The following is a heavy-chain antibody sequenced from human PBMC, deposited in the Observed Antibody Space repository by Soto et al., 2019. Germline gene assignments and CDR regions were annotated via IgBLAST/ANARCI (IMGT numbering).Heavy chain of an antibody. Sequence: ASVKVSCKVSGYTLTELSMHWVRQAPGKGLEWMGGFDPEDGETIYAQKFQGRVTMTEDTSTDTAYMELSSLRSEDTAVYYCATSSGYSGYAVGYFDYWGQGTLVTAPQ. V-gene: IGHV1-24*01. J-gene: IGHJ4*02. CDR2: FDPEDGET. D-gene: IGHD5-12*01. CDR1: GYTLTELS. CDR3: ATSSGYSGYAVGYFDY.